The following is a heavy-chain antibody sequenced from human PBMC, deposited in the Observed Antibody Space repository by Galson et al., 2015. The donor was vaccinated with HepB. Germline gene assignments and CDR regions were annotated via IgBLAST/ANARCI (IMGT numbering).Heavy chain of an antibody. Sequence: SVKVSCKASGYTFTGYYMHWVRQAPGQGLEWMGRINPNSGGTNYAQKFQGRVTMTRDTSISTAYMELSRLRSDDTAVYYCARGKQQLAVWWYFDLWGRGTLVTVSS. D-gene: IGHD6-13*01. CDR1: GYTFTGYY. V-gene: IGHV1-2*06. J-gene: IGHJ2*01. CDR2: INPNSGGT. CDR3: ARGKQQLAVWWYFDL.